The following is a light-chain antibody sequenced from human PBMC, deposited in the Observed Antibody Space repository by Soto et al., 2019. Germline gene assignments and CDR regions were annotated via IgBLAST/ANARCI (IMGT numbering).Light chain of an antibody. CDR2: GDS. J-gene: IGLJ3*02. Sequence: QSVLTQPPSVSGAPGQRVTISCTGSSSNIGAGYNVHWYQQVPGTAPKLLIYGDSNRPSGVPDRFSCSKSGTSASLAITGLQADDEADYYCQSYDSSLSGWLFGGGTKLTVL. V-gene: IGLV1-40*01. CDR1: SSNIGAGYN. CDR3: QSYDSSLSGWL.